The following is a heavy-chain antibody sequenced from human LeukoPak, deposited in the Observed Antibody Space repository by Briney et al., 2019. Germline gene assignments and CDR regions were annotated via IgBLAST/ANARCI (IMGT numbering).Heavy chain of an antibody. CDR1: GFTFSSYG. CDR3: AREAPQYYYDSSGYSSGYYFDY. Sequence: GGSLRLSCAASGFTFSSYGMHWVRQAPGKGLEWVAVIWYDGSNKYYADSVKGRFTISKDNSKNTLYLQMNSLRAEDTAVYYCAREAPQYYYDSSGYSSGYYFDYWGQGTLVTVSS. J-gene: IGHJ4*02. D-gene: IGHD3-22*01. CDR2: IWYDGSNK. V-gene: IGHV3-33*01.